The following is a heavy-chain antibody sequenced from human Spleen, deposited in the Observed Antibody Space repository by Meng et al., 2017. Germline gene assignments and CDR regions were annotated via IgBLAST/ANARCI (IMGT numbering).Heavy chain of an antibody. CDR3: ARDGDSSGYYEDY. CDR2: INNDGIST. V-gene: IGHV3-74*01. J-gene: IGHJ4*02. CDR1: GFTFSTYW. Sequence: GESLKISCAASGFTFSTYWMHWVRQAPGKGLVWVSRINNDGISTTYADSVKGRFTIFRDNAKNTLYLQMNSLRAEDTAVYYCARDGDSSGYYEDYWGQGALVTVSS. D-gene: IGHD3-22*01.